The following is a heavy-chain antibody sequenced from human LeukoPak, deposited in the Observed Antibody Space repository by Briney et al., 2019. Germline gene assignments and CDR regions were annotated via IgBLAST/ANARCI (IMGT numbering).Heavy chain of an antibody. Sequence: GASVKASCKASGFTLIGHYLHWVRQAPGQGLQWMGWINRNSGGTKYAQNFQGRVTMTRDTSISTSYMELSSLTSDDTAVYYCATPWGCARPDCPFLHWGQGTLVTVSS. CDR3: ATPWGCARPDCPFLH. D-gene: IGHD6-6*01. CDR2: INRNSGGT. J-gene: IGHJ4*02. CDR1: GFTLIGHY. V-gene: IGHV1-2*02.